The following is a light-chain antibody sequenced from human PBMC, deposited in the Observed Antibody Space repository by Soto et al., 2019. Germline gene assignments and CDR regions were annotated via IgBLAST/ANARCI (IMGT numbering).Light chain of an antibody. CDR1: QGIGTY. CDR2: ASS. J-gene: IGKJ1*01. CDR3: QQVDSYTRT. Sequence: IQLTQSPPSLSSSLGDRVTVTCRASQGIGTYLVWYQQKRGKAPTVLIYASSTLQTGVPSRFSVTGSGTDCSLTISRLHNEDVATYYCQQVDSYTRTFGQGTKVDIK. V-gene: IGKV1-9*01.